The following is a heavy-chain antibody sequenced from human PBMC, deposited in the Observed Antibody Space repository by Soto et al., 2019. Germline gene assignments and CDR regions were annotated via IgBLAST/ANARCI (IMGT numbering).Heavy chain of an antibody. Sequence: PGGSLRLSCAASGFTFSIYAMSWVRQAPGKGLEWVSSISGDGGSTHYAASVKGRFTIPRDNSKNTLYLQMNSLRAEDTAVYYCAKHYYDILTGYQYWGQGTLVTVSS. J-gene: IGHJ4*02. CDR2: ISGDGGST. D-gene: IGHD3-9*01. CDR3: AKHYYDILTGYQY. CDR1: GFTFSIYA. V-gene: IGHV3-23*01.